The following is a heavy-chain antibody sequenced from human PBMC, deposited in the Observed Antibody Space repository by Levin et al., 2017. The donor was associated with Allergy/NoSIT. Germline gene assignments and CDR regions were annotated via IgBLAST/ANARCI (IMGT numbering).Heavy chain of an antibody. CDR1: GFTFSSYG. D-gene: IGHD3-16*01. J-gene: IGHJ3*02. CDR2: IWYDGSNK. Sequence: LSLTCAASGFTFSSYGMHWVRQAPGKGLEWVAVIWYDGSNKYYADSVKGRFTISRDNSKNTLYLQMNSLRAEDTAVYYCARDPGGITDAFDIWGQGTMVTVSS. V-gene: IGHV3-33*01. CDR3: ARDPGGITDAFDI.